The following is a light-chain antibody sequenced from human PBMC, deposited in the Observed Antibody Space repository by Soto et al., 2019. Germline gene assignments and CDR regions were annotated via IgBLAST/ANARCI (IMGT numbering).Light chain of an antibody. CDR1: QSVSNN. Sequence: EIVMTQSPSTLYISPWERATLSCMASQSVSNNLAWYQQKPGQAPRLLIYGASTRATGIPARFSGSGSGTEFTLTISSLQSEDFAVYYCQQYDNWLGTFGQGTKVDIK. CDR3: QQYDNWLGT. J-gene: IGKJ1*01. V-gene: IGKV3-15*01. CDR2: GAS.